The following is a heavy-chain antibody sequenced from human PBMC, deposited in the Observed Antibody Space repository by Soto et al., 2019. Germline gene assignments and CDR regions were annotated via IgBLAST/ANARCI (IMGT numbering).Heavy chain of an antibody. V-gene: IGHV3-30*03. Sequence: GSLRLSFIAAGLTLSIYGMHMVRQAPGKGLEWVAVMSYDGSNIYYGDSVKGRFTISRDNSKNTLYLQMNSLRAEDTAVYYCATVVEGGTAAHFPPDYWGQGTLVTVSS. CDR3: ATVVEGGTAAHFPPDY. CDR2: MSYDGSNI. D-gene: IGHD6-13*01. J-gene: IGHJ4*02. CDR1: GLTLSIYG.